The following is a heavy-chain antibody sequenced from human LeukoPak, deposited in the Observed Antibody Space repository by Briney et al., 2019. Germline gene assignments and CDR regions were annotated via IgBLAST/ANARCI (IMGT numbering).Heavy chain of an antibody. CDR3: ARDLHHSSSWYGYYYYYGMDV. CDR2: IKQDGSEK. CDR1: GFTFSSYW. J-gene: IGHJ6*02. V-gene: IGHV3-7*01. Sequence: GGSLRLSCAASGFTFSSYWMSWVRQAPGKGLEWVANIKQDGSEKYYVDSVKGRFTISRDNAKNSLYLQMNSLRAEDTAVYYCARDLHHSSSWYGYYYYYGMDVWGQGTTVTVSS. D-gene: IGHD6-13*01.